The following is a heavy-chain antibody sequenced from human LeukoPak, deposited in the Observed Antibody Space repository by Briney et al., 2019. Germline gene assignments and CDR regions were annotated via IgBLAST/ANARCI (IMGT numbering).Heavy chain of an antibody. CDR2: IIPIFGTA. J-gene: IGHJ4*02. V-gene: IGHV1-69*05. CDR1: GGTFSSYA. Sequence: SVKVSCKASGGTFSSYAISWVRQAPGQGREWMGGIIPIFGTANYSQKCQGRVTITTDESTSTAYMELSSLGSEDTAVYYCARGLRAYCGGDCYSPVDYWGQGTLVSVSS. D-gene: IGHD2-21*02. CDR3: ARGLRAYCGGDCYSPVDY.